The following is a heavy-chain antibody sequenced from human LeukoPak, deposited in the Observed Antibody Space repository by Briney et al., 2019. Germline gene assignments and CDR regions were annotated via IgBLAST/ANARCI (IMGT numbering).Heavy chain of an antibody. CDR3: ARVGYSGYHYDYFDY. D-gene: IGHD5-12*01. J-gene: IGHJ4*02. V-gene: IGHV4-39*07. CDR2: IYYSGST. Sequence: SETLSLTCTVSGGSISSSSYYWGWMRQPPGKGLGWIGSIYYSGSTYYNPSLKSRVTISVDTSKNQFSLKLSSVTAADTAVYYCARVGYSGYHYDYFDYWGQGTLVTVSS. CDR1: GGSISSSSYY.